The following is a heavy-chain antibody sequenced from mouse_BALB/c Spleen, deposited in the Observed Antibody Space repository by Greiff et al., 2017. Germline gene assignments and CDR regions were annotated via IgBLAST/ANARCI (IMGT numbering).Heavy chain of an antibody. V-gene: IGHV5-15*02. CDR3: AREISTGTGAMDY. CDR1: GFTFSDYG. D-gene: IGHD4-1*02. CDR2: ISNLAYSI. Sequence: DVQLVESGGGLVQPGGSRKLSCAASGFTFSDYGMAWVRQAPGKGPEWVAFISNLAYSIYYADTVTGRFTISRENAKNTLYLEMSSLRSEDTAMYYCAREISTGTGAMDYWGQGTSVTVSS. J-gene: IGHJ4*01.